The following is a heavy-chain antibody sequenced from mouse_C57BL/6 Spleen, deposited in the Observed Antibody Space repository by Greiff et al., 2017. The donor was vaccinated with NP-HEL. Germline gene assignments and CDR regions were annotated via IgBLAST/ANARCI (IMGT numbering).Heavy chain of an antibody. Sequence: SGASVKISCKASGYAFSSYWMNWVKQRPGKGLEWIGQIYPGDGDTNYNGKFKGKATLTADKSSSTAYMQLSSLTSEDSAVYFCARGDFDAMDYWGQGTSVTVSS. CDR1: GYAFSSYW. V-gene: IGHV1-80*01. J-gene: IGHJ4*01. D-gene: IGHD3-3*01. CDR3: ARGDFDAMDY. CDR2: IYPGDGDT.